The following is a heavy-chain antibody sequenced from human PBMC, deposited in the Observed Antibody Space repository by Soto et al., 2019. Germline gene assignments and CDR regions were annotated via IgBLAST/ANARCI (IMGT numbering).Heavy chain of an antibody. D-gene: IGHD3-22*01. Sequence: VQLVESGGGEVQPGRSLRLSCAASGFKYTDFALHWVRQAPGKGLEWVAIISYDGSDKYYADSVKGRFVISRDNPKNTLYLEMNSLRPEDTAVYFCARRARDSYCAIDVWGQGTTVTVFS. CDR3: ARRARDSYCAIDV. CDR1: GFKYTDFA. J-gene: IGHJ6*02. V-gene: IGHV3-30*09. CDR2: ISYDGSDK.